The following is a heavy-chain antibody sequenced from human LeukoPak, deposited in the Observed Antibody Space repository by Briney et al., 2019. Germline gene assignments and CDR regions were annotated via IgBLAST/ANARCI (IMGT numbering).Heavy chain of an antibody. CDR1: GYTFTSYG. CDR3: ARRYSYGCSVGFHDYYYYYYMDV. CDR2: ISAYNGDT. V-gene: IGHV1-18*01. Sequence: ASVKVSCKASGYTFTSYGISWVRQAPGQGLEWMGWISAYNGDTNYAQKLQGRVTMTTDTSTSTAYMELRSLRSDDTAVYYCARRYSYGCSVGFHDYYYYYYMDVWGKGTTVTISS. J-gene: IGHJ6*03. D-gene: IGHD5-18*01.